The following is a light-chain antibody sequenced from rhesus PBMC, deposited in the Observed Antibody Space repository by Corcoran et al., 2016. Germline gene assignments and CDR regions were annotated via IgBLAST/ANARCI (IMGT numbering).Light chain of an antibody. CDR3: QHNYRIPHS. CDR2: AAS. J-gene: IGKJ2*01. Sequence: DIQMTQPPSSLSASVGDRVTITCRASENINNFLHWYQQKPGKAPQLLIYAASPLQSGVPSRFSGNGSVTYYTFTISSLQPEDVATCYCQHNYRIPHSFGQGTKVEIK. CDR1: ENINNF. V-gene: IGKV1-74*01.